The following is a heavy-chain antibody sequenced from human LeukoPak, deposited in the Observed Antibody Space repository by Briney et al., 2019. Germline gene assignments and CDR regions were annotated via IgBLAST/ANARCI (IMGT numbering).Heavy chain of an antibody. V-gene: IGHV7-4-1*02. CDR2: INTNTGNP. CDR1: GYTFTSYA. D-gene: IGHD3-9*01. Sequence: GASVKVSCKASGYTFTSYAMNWVRQAPGQGLEWMGWINTNTGNPTYAQGFTGRFVFSLDTSVSTAYLQISSLKAEDTAVYYCARGPVYMTGYPQTYYYYYMDVWGKGTTVTVSS. CDR3: ARGPVYMTGYPQTYYYYYMDV. J-gene: IGHJ6*03.